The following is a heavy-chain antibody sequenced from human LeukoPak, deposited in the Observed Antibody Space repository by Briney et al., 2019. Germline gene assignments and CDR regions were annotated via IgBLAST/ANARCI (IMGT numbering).Heavy chain of an antibody. V-gene: IGHV3-13*01. CDR1: GFTFSSYS. CDR2: IGTAGDT. Sequence: GGSLRLSCATSGFTFSSYSMNWVRQATGKGLEWVSAIGTAGDTYYPGSVKGRFTISRENAKNSLYLQMNSLRAGDTAVYYCARVDRQQLVLDYWGQGTLVTVSS. J-gene: IGHJ4*02. D-gene: IGHD6-13*01. CDR3: ARVDRQQLVLDY.